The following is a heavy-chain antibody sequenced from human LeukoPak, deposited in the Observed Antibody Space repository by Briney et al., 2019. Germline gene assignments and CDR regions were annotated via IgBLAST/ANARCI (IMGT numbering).Heavy chain of an antibody. V-gene: IGHV1-2*02. J-gene: IGHJ5*02. CDR1: GYTFTGYY. Sequence: ASVKVSCKASGYTFTGYYMHWVRQAPGQGLEWMGWINPNSGGTNYAQKLQGRVTMTRDTSISTAYMELSRLRSDDTAVYYCARVPQPPLIPWGVTPRGLRFDPWGQGTLVTVSS. D-gene: IGHD3-10*01. CDR3: ARVPQPPLIPWGVTPRGLRFDP. CDR2: INPNSGGT.